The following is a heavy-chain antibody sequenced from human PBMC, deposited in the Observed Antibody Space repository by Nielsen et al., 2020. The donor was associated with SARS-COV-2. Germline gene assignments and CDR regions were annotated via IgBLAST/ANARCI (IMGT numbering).Heavy chain of an antibody. CDR3: AHSIVATIAGGDYYYYYYGMDV. D-gene: IGHD5-12*01. CDR2: IYWDDDK. CDR1: GFSLSTSGVG. J-gene: IGHJ6*02. Sequence: SGPTLVKPTQTLTLTCTFSGFSLSTSGVGVGWIRQPPGKALEWLALIYWDDDKRYSPSLKSRLTITKDTSKNQVVLTMTNMDPVDTATYYCAHSIVATIAGGDYYYYYYGMDVWGQGTTVTVSS. V-gene: IGHV2-5*02.